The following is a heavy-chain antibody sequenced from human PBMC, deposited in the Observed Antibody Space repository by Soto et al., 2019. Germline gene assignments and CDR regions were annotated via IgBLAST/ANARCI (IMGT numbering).Heavy chain of an antibody. V-gene: IGHV5-51*01. CDR2: IYPADSDT. Sequence: PGESLKISCKGSGYSFTNYWIGWVRQMPGKGLEWMGIIYPADSDTRYSPSFQGQVTISADKSITTAYLQWSSLRASDTAIYYCARGYYRSDYWGQGTLVTVSS. CDR1: GYSFTNYW. J-gene: IGHJ4*02. D-gene: IGHD2-21*01. CDR3: ARGYYRSDY.